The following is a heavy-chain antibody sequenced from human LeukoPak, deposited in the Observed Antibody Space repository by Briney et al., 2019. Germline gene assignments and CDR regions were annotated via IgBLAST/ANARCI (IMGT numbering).Heavy chain of an antibody. CDR1: GFTFYSDT. V-gene: IGHV3-23*01. Sequence: GGSLRLSCAPSGFTFYSDTMSWVRHAPGKGLEWVSAICGFGVSTYYADSVKGRFTISRDNSKSTLYLQMNSLRAEDTAVYYCARENAIHFDYWGQGTLVTVSS. J-gene: IGHJ4*02. CDR3: ARENAIHFDY. CDR2: ICGFGVST.